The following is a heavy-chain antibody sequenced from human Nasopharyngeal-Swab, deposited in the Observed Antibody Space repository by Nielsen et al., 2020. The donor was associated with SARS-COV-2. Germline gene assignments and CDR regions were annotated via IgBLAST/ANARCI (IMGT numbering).Heavy chain of an antibody. CDR3: ARDLDSGSYPY. CDR1: GFTFSSYA. V-gene: IGHV3-53*04. Sequence: GEALKISCGASGFTFSSYAMSWVRQAPGKGLEWVSVIYSGGSTYYADSVKGRFTISRHNSKNTLYLQMNSLRAEDTAVYYCARDLDSGSYPYWGQGTLVTVSS. CDR2: IYSGGST. J-gene: IGHJ4*02. D-gene: IGHD1-26*01.